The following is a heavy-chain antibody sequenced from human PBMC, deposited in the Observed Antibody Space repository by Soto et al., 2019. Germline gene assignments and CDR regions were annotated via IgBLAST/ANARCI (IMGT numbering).Heavy chain of an antibody. V-gene: IGHV1-2*02. CDR1: GYPVTAYY. CDR2: INPATGAA. J-gene: IGHJ3*02. CDR3: ARGGGVGVAGSAAFDM. D-gene: IGHD3-3*01. Sequence: QLHLVQSGAVVKKPGASVTVSCSASGYPVTAYYMHWVRQAPGRGLEWMGGINPATGAAKYTQTFKGRVTMTRDTSTSTVFMEPGGLTSADTAVFYCARGGGVGVAGSAAFDMWGQGTLVTVSS.